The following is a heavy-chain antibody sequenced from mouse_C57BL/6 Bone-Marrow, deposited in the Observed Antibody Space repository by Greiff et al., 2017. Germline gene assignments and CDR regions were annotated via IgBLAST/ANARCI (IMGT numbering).Heavy chain of an antibody. CDR2: IYPRSGNT. Sequence: QQSCKASGYTFTSYGISWVKQRTGQGLEWIGEIYPRSGNTYYNEKFKGKATLTADKSSSTAYMELRSLTSEGSAVYVCARRRSTVVASSYWDFDVWGTGTTVTVSS. CDR3: ARRRSTVVASSYWDFDV. CDR1: GYTFTSYG. V-gene: IGHV1-81*01. D-gene: IGHD1-1*01. J-gene: IGHJ1*03.